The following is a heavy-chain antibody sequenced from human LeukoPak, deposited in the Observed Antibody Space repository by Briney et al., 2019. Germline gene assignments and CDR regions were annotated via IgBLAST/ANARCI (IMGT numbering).Heavy chain of an antibody. CDR3: VPQEDCSRTTCQFDY. CDR1: GFIFSTYW. V-gene: IGHV3-74*01. D-gene: IGHD2-2*01. CDR2: MYSDGSSI. Sequence: PGGSLRLSCAASGFIFSTYWMHWVRQAPGEGVLWVSRMYSDGSSISYTDSVKGRFTISRDNAKNTLYLQMNNLRPEDTAVYYCVPQEDCSRTTCQFDYWGQGTLVTVSS. J-gene: IGHJ4*02.